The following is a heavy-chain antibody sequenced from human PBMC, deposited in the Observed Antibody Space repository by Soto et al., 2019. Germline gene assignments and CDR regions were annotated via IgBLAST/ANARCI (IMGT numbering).Heavy chain of an antibody. D-gene: IGHD3-3*01. CDR2: ISGSGGST. CDR1: GFTFSSYA. Sequence: GGSLRLSCAASGFTFSSYAMSWVRQAPGKGLEWVSAISGSGGSTYYADSVKGRFTISRDNSKNTLYLQMNSLRAEDTAVYYCAKDQARNYDFWSGYTDYGMDAWGQGATVTVSS. CDR3: AKDQARNYDFWSGYTDYGMDA. V-gene: IGHV3-23*01. J-gene: IGHJ6*02.